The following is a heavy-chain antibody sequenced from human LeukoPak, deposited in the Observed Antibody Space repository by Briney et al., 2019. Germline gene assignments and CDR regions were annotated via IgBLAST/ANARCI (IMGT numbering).Heavy chain of an antibody. J-gene: IGHJ4*02. CDR2: IYYSGST. CDR3: ARLYGSGSYCYFDY. V-gene: IGHV4-59*08. Sequence: SETLSLTCTVSGGSISSYYWSWIRQPPGKGLEWIGYIYYSGSTDYNPSLKSRVTISVDTSKNQFSLKLSSVTAADTAVYYCARLYGSGSYCYFDYWGQGTLVTVSS. CDR1: GGSISSYY. D-gene: IGHD3-10*01.